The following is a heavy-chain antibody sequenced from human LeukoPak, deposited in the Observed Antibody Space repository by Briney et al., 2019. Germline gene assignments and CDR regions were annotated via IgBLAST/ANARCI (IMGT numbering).Heavy chain of an antibody. CDR3: ARSSGWKYNIDY. J-gene: IGHJ4*02. CDR2: INPNSGGT. Sequence: ASVKASCKASGYTFNGYYKHWVRQAPGQGLERMGWINPNSGGTNYAQKFQGRVTMTRDTSISTAYMELSRLRSDDTAMYYCARSSGWKYNIDYWGQGTLVTVSS. V-gene: IGHV1-2*02. CDR1: GYTFNGYY. D-gene: IGHD6-19*01.